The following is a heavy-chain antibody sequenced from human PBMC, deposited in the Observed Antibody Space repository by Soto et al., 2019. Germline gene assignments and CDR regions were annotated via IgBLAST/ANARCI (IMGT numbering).Heavy chain of an antibody. CDR3: ARSIAAAGPSFDY. V-gene: IGHV1-3*05. CDR1: GYTFTSYA. CDR2: INAGNGNT. D-gene: IGHD6-13*01. J-gene: IGHJ4*02. Sequence: QVQLVQSGAEEKKPGASVKVSCKASGYTFTSYAMHWVRQAPGQRLEWMGWINAGNGNTKYSQKFQGRVTITRDTSASTAYMELSSLRSEDTAVYYCARSIAAAGPSFDYWGQGTLVTVSS.